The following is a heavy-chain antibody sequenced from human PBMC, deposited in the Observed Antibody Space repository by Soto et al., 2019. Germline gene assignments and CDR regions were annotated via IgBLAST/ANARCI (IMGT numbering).Heavy chain of an antibody. Sequence: PGESLKISCKGSGYSFTSYWIGWVRQMPGKGLEWMGIIYPGDSDTRYSPSFQGQVTISADKSISTAYLQWSSLKASDTAMYYCARRYCSSNSCNNWFDPWGQGTQVTVSS. D-gene: IGHD2-2*01. V-gene: IGHV5-51*01. CDR1: GYSFTSYW. J-gene: IGHJ5*02. CDR2: IYPGDSDT. CDR3: ARRYCSSNSCNNWFDP.